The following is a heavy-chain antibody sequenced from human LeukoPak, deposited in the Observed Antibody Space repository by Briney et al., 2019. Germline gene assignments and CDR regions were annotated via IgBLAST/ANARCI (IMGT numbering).Heavy chain of an antibody. CDR1: GGSISNYY. CDR2: IYYSGST. V-gene: IGHV4-59*01. Sequence: SETLSLTCTVSGGSISNYYWSWIRQPPGKGLEWIGYIYYSGSTNYNPSLKSRVTISVDRSKNQLSLKLSSVAAADTAVYYCARDPPHGNHFDYWGQGTLVTVSS. CDR3: ARDPPHGNHFDY. D-gene: IGHD1-14*01. J-gene: IGHJ4*02.